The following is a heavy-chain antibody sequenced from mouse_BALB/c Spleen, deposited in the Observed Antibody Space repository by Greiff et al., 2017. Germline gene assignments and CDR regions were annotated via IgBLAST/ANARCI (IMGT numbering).Heavy chain of an antibody. J-gene: IGHJ4*01. CDR2: IGSGGSYT. Sequence: EVKLVESGGDLVKPGGSLKLSCAASGFTFSSYGMSWVRQTPDKRLEWVATIGSGGSYTYYPDSVKGRFTISRDNAKNTLYLQMSSLKYEDSAMYDCARQYYGSSYGGAMDYWGQGTSVTVSS. D-gene: IGHD1-1*01. V-gene: IGHV5-6*01. CDR1: GFTFSSYG. CDR3: ARQYYGSSYGGAMDY.